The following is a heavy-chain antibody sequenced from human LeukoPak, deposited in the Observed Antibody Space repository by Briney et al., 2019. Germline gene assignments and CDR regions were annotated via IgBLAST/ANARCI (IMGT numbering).Heavy chain of an antibody. V-gene: IGHV3-30*04. J-gene: IGHJ6*04. D-gene: IGHD2-15*01. CDR3: ARGRGYCSGGSCYVLDYYYYGMDV. Sequence: GRSLRLSCAASGFTFSSYAMHWVRQAPGKGLXXXXXXXXXGSNKYYADSVKGRFTISRDNSKNTLYLQMNSLRAEDTAVYYCARGRGYCSGGSCYVLDYYYYGMDVWGKGTTVTVSS. CDR2: XXXXGSNK. CDR1: GFTFSSYA.